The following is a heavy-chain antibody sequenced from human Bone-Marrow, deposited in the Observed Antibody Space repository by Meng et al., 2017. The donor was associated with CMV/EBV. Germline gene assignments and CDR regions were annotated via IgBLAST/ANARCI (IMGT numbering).Heavy chain of an antibody. J-gene: IGHJ4*02. Sequence: ASVKVSCKASGYTFTSYGISWVRQAPGQGLEWMGCISAYNGNTNYAQKLQGRVTMTTDTSTSTAYMELRSLRSDDTAVYYCARHRITIFGVVILYYFDYWGQGTRVTVYS. D-gene: IGHD3-3*01. CDR2: ISAYNGNT. CDR3: ARHRITIFGVVILYYFDY. CDR1: GYTFTSYG. V-gene: IGHV1-18*01.